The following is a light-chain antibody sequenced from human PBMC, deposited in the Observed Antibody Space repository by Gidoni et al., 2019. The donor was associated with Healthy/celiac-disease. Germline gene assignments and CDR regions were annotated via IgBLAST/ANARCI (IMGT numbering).Light chain of an antibody. CDR2: GAS. J-gene: IGKJ1*01. CDR3: QQYGSSRT. CDR1: QSVSSSY. V-gene: IGKV3-20*01. Sequence: EIVLTQSPGTLPLSPGERATLSCRASQSVSSSYLAWYQQKPGKAPMLLIYGASSRATGIPDMFSGSGSGTDFTLTISRLEPEDFAVYYCQQYGSSRTFGQGTKVEIK.